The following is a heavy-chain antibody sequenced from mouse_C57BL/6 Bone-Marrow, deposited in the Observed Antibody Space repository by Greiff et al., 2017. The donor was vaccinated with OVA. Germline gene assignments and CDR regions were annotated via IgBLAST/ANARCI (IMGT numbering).Heavy chain of an antibody. J-gene: IGHJ3*01. CDR2: IDPANGNT. V-gene: IGHV14-3*01. Sequence: VQLQQSVAELVRPGASVKLSCTASGFTIKNTYMHWVKQRPEQGLEWIGRIDPANGNTKYAPKFQGKATITADTSSNTAYLQLRSLTSEDTAIYYGARSLLFAYWGQGTLVTVSA. CDR1: GFTIKNTY. CDR3: ARSLLFAY.